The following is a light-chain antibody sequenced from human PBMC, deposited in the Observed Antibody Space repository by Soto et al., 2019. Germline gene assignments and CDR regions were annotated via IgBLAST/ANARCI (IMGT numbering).Light chain of an antibody. J-gene: IGLJ1*01. CDR3: CSHAGSYTYV. Sequence: QSALTQPRSVSGSPGQSVTISCTGTSSDVGGYKYVSWYQQHPGKAPKVVIYEVSKRPSGVPDRFSGSKSGNTASLTISGLQAEDEAYYYCCSHAGSYTYVFGTGTKVTVL. V-gene: IGLV2-11*01. CDR1: SSDVGGYKY. CDR2: EVS.